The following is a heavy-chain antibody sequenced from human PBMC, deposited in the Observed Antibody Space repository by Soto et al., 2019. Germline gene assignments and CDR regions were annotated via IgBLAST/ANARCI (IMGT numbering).Heavy chain of an antibody. CDR2: INPSGGST. CDR3: ARSDIVVVVAATPGDY. Sequence: QVQLVQSGAEVKKPGASVKVSCKASGYTFTSYYMHWVRQAPGQGLEWMGIINPSGGSTSYAQKFQGRVTMTRDTSTSTVYMELSSLSSEDTAVYYCARSDIVVVVAATPGDYWGQGTLVTVSS. V-gene: IGHV1-46*01. J-gene: IGHJ4*02. CDR1: GYTFTSYY. D-gene: IGHD2-15*01.